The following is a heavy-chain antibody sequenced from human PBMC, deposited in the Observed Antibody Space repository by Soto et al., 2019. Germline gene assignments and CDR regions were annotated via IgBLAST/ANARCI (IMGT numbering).Heavy chain of an antibody. CDR1: GGTFSGHA. CDR2: LIPLFGTT. CDR3: ARGPNWGYRFDS. Sequence: QVQLVQSGAEVKKPGSSVKVSCEASGGTFSGHAISWVRQAPGQGPEWMGGLIPLFGTTQHAQNFQGRLTITADKTTSTAYMELTSLRFEDTAIYYCARGPNWGYRFDSWGQGTLVTVPS. V-gene: IGHV1-69*06. J-gene: IGHJ4*02. D-gene: IGHD7-27*01.